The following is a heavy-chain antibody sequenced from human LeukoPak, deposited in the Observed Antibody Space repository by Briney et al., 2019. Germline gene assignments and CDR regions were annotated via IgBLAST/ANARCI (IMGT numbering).Heavy chain of an antibody. J-gene: IGHJ5*02. V-gene: IGHV3-7*04. CDR3: VRAHHPGGWFDP. Sequence: GGSLRLSCAASGFTFSSFAMSWVRQAPGKGLEWVASINQDGGEIHYVDSVKGRFTISRDNAKNSLYLQMNSLTAEDTAVHYCVRAHHPGGWFDPWGQGTLVTVSS. CDR2: INQDGGEI. D-gene: IGHD3-10*01. CDR1: GFTFSSFA.